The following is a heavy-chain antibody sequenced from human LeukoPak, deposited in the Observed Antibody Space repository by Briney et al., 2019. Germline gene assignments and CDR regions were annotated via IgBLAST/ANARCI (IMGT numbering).Heavy chain of an antibody. V-gene: IGHV1-69*01. CDR2: IIPIFGTA. D-gene: IGHD3-16*01. CDR3: ARDPRSDPYVFDY. Sequence: EASVKVSCKASGGTFSSYAISWVRQAPGQGLEWMGGIIPIFGTANYAQKFQGRVTITADESTSTAYMELSSLRSGDTAVYYCARDPRSDPYVFDYWGQGTLVTVSS. J-gene: IGHJ4*02. CDR1: GGTFSSYA.